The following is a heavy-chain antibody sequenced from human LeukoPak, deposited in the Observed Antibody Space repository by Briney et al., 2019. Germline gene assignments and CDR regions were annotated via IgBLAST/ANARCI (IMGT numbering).Heavy chain of an antibody. Sequence: ASVKVSCKASGYTFTSYGISWVRQAPGQRLEWMGWINAGNGNTKYSQKFQGRVTITRDTSASTAYMELSSLRSEDTAVYYCASLGLGYSYGFWAMDAFDIWGQGTMVTVSS. CDR1: GYTFTSYG. D-gene: IGHD5-18*01. CDR2: INAGNGNT. V-gene: IGHV1-3*01. CDR3: ASLGLGYSYGFWAMDAFDI. J-gene: IGHJ3*02.